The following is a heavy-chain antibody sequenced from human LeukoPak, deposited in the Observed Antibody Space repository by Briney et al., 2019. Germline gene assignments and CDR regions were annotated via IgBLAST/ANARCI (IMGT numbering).Heavy chain of an antibody. CDR3: ARATQWLVRGLDY. D-gene: IGHD6-19*01. CDR1: GFTFSTYW. Sequence: GGSLRLSCAASGFTFSTYWMHWVRQAPGKGLVWVSRIKGDGSTTTYADSVKGRFTISRDNAQDTLYLQMNSLRAEDTAVYYCARATQWLVRGLDYWGQGALVTVSS. V-gene: IGHV3-74*01. CDR2: IKGDGSTT. J-gene: IGHJ4*02.